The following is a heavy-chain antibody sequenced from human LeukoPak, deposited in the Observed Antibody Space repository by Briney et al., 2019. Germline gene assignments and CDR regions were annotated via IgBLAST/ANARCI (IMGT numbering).Heavy chain of an antibody. CDR2: IYNTGST. V-gene: IGHV4-30-4*07. CDR3: ARRRAADDAFDI. J-gene: IGHJ3*02. Sequence: SETLSLTCALSGGSISGGGYSYNWIRQPPGKGLEWIGYIYNTGSTSYNPSLKSRVTMSVDTSKNQFSLKLSSVTAADTAVYYCARRRAADDAFDIWGQGTMVTVSS. CDR1: GGSISGGGYS. D-gene: IGHD3-10*01.